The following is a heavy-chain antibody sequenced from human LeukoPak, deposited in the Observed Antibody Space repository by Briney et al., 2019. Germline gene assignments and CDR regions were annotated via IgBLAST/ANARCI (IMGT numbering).Heavy chain of an antibody. Sequence: GASVKVSCKASGYTFTSYDMNWVRQAPGQGLEWMGIIYPSGGSTSYAQKFQGRVTMTRDTSTSTVYMELSSLRSEDTAVYYCVRVYYGANSPYYHYGMDVWGQGTTVTVSS. V-gene: IGHV1-46*01. CDR2: IYPSGGST. CDR1: GYTFTSYD. D-gene: IGHD4-23*01. CDR3: VRVYYGANSPYYHYGMDV. J-gene: IGHJ6*02.